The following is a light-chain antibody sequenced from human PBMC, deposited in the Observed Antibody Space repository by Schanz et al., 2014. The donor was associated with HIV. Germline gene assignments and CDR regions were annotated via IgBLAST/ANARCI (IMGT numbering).Light chain of an antibody. CDR1: SSDVGAHNY. CDR2: DVS. J-gene: IGLJ2*01. Sequence: QSALTQPASVSGSPGQSITISCTGTSSDVGAHNYVSWYQQHPGKAPKLMIYDVSNRPSGVSNRFSGSKSGNTASLTISGLQAEDEADYYCSSYTSSSTLVFGGGTKVTVL. CDR3: SSYTSSSTLV. V-gene: IGLV2-14*03.